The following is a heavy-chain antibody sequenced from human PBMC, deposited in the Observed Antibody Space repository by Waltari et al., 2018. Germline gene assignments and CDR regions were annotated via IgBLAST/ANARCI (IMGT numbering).Heavy chain of an antibody. V-gene: IGHV3-7*01. CDR1: GFTFSDYW. Sequence: EVQLVESGGGLVQPGGSLRLSCKASGFTFSDYWMTWVRQIPGKGLEGEANINYGGSKIFYVDSVNGRFIISRDNAEKSLFLQMNNLRAEDAAVYYCVRDGTGWIIDAFEIWGQGTVVTVSS. D-gene: IGHD2-2*03. CDR3: VRDGTGWIIDAFEI. J-gene: IGHJ3*02. CDR2: INYGGSKI.